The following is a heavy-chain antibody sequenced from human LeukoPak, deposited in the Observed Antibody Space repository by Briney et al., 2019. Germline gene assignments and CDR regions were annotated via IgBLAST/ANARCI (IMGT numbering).Heavy chain of an antibody. D-gene: IGHD2-2*01. J-gene: IGHJ3*02. CDR3: AKDLLGYCSSTSCLVGAFDI. V-gene: IGHV3-23*01. CDR1: GFTFSSYA. CDR2: ISGSGGST. Sequence: GGSLRLSCAASGFTFSSYAMSWVRQAPGKGLEWDSAISGSGGSTYYADSVKGRFTISRDNSKNTLYLQMNSLRAEDTAVYYCAKDLLGYCSSTSCLVGAFDIWGQGTMVTVSS.